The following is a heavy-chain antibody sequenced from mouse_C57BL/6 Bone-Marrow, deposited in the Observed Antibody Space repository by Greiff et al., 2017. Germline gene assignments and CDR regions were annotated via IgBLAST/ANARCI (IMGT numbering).Heavy chain of an antibody. V-gene: IGHV2-9-1*01. CDR3: AKKGAYCAIDY. Sequence: VKLVESGPGLVAPSQSLSITCTVSGFSLTSYAISWVRQPQGKGLEWLGVIWTGGGKNYNSDLKSRLSISKDNSKSQVFLKMNSLQSDDTARYYCAKKGAYCAIDYWGQGTSVTVSA. CDR2: IWTGGGK. J-gene: IGHJ4*01. CDR1: GFSLTSYA.